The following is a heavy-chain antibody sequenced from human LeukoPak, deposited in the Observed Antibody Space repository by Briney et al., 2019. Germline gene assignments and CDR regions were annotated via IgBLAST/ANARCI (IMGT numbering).Heavy chain of an antibody. J-gene: IGHJ4*02. Sequence: SETLSLTCTVSGGSISSYYWSWIRQPPGKGLEWIGYIYYSGSTNYNPSLKSRVTISVDTSKNQFSLKLSSVTAADTAVYYCARLRVGYSSSWSFDYWGQGTLVTVSS. CDR2: IYYSGST. D-gene: IGHD6-13*01. CDR3: ARLRVGYSSSWSFDY. V-gene: IGHV4-59*01. CDR1: GGSISSYY.